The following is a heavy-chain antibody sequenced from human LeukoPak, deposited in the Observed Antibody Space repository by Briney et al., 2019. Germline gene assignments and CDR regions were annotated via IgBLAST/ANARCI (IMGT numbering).Heavy chain of an antibody. V-gene: IGHV3-23*01. Sequence: GGSLRLSCAASGFSFSSDAMSWVRQAPGKGLEWVSAISGSGGSTYYADSVKGRFTISRDNSKNTLYLQMNSLRAEDTAVYYCAKGFCSGGSCYLYYFDYWGQGTLVTVSS. CDR1: GFSFSSDA. D-gene: IGHD2-15*01. CDR2: ISGSGGST. CDR3: AKGFCSGGSCYLYYFDY. J-gene: IGHJ4*02.